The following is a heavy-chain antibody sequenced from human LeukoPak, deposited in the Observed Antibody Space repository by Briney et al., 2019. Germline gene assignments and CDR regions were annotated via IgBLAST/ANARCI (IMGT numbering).Heavy chain of an antibody. CDR2: INPNSGGT. J-gene: IGHJ4*02. CDR3: ARGLLWFGEPTLDY. CDR1: GYTFTSYA. Sequence: GASVKVSCKASGYTFTSYAMHWVRQAPGQGLEWMGWINPNSGGTNYAQKFQGWVTMTRDTSISTAYMELSRLRSDDTAVYYCARGLLWFGEPTLDYWGQGTLVTVSS. V-gene: IGHV1-2*04. D-gene: IGHD3-10*01.